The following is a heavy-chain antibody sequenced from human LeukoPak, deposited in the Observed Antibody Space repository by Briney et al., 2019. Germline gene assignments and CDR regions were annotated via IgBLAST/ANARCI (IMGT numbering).Heavy chain of an antibody. D-gene: IGHD2/OR15-2a*01. V-gene: IGHV1-24*01. J-gene: IGHJ6*02. Sequence: ASVKVSCKVSGYTLTELSMHWVRQAPGKGLEWMGGFDPEDGETIYAQKFQGRVTMTEDTSTDTAYMELSSLRSDDTAVYYCATPGAPRIPYYGMDVWGQRTTVTVSS. CDR3: ATPGAPRIPYYGMDV. CDR2: FDPEDGET. CDR1: GYTLTELS.